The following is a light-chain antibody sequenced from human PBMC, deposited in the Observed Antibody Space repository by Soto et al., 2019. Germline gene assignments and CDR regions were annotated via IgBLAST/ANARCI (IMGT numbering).Light chain of an antibody. CDR1: SSDVGGYNY. Sequence: QSALTQPPSASGSPGQSVTISCTGTSSDVGGYNYVSWYQQHPGKAPKLMIYEVSKRPSGVPDRFSGSKSGNTASLTVSGLQADDEADDYCSSYAGSNDYVFGTGTKLTVL. CDR3: SSYAGSNDYV. CDR2: EVS. V-gene: IGLV2-8*01. J-gene: IGLJ1*01.